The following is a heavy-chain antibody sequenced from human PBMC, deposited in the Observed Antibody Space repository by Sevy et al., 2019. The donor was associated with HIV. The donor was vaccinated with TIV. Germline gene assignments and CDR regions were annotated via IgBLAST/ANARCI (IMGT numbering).Heavy chain of an antibody. J-gene: IGHJ5*02. D-gene: IGHD2-2*01. CDR3: ARSPPVVVVPGAPSWFDP. CDR1: GGSFSGYY. Sequence: SETLSLTCAVHGGSFSGYYWSWIRESPGKGLERIGEINDSGITKYNPSLKSRVTISVDTSKKEFSLRLSSVTAADTAVYYCARSPPVVVVPGAPSWFDPWSQGTLVTVSS. V-gene: IGHV4-34*01. CDR2: INDSGIT.